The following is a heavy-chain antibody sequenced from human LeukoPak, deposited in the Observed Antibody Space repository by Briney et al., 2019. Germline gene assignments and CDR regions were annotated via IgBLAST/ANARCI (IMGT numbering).Heavy chain of an antibody. CDR3: VRSSTYHLFDD. V-gene: IGHV4-39*07. J-gene: IGHJ4*02. D-gene: IGHD2-15*01. Sequence: SETLSLTCTVSGGSISMSTYYWGWIRQPPGKGLECIGSIHFSGNSYYNPSPSLKSRVTISVDMSKNQFSLKLSSVTAAGTAVYYCVRSSTYHLFDDWGQGTLVTVSS. CDR2: IHFSGNS. CDR1: GGSISMSTYY.